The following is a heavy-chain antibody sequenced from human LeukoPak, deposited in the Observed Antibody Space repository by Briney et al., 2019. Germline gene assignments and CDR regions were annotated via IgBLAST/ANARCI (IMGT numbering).Heavy chain of an antibody. CDR3: ARRSPVSRRHLRSSWWGDFDN. J-gene: IGHJ4*02. CDR1: GYSFSTYW. D-gene: IGHD6-13*01. CDR2: IYPGDPDT. Sequence: GESLKISCQGSGYSFSTYWIGWVRQMPGKGLEWMGIIYPGDPDTKYNPSFQGQVTISADNSISTAYLQWNSLKASDTAMYYCARRSPVSRRHLRSSWWGDFDNWGQGTQVTVSS. V-gene: IGHV5-51*01.